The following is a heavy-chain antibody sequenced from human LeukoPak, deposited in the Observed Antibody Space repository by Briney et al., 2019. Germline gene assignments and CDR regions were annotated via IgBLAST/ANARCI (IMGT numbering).Heavy chain of an antibody. V-gene: IGHV3-21*01. Sequence: XGSLRLSCVASGFTFSSYSMNWVRQAPGKGLEWVSSVSSGGSYMYYADSVKGRFTISRDNAKNSLYLQMNSLRAEDTAVYYCASVIFDYWGHGTLVTVSS. J-gene: IGHJ4*01. CDR2: VSSGGSYM. CDR1: GFTFSSYS. CDR3: ASVIFDY.